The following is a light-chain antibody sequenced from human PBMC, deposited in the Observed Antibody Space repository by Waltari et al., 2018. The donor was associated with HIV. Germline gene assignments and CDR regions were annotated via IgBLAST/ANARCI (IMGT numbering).Light chain of an antibody. Sequence: DLLLSHSPPSLPLSVGDTVTITCRASESIYPYLNWFQQKPKKAPKLIISAASNLERGVPSRFRGRGSGAVFTLSISGLQLGDFATYYCQQSRSTPLTFGAGTRVE. CDR2: AAS. CDR3: QQSRSTPLT. CDR1: ESIYPY. J-gene: IGKJ4*02. V-gene: IGKV1-39*01.